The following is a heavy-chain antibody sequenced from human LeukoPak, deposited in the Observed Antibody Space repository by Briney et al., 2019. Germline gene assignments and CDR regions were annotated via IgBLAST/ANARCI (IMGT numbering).Heavy chain of an antibody. J-gene: IGHJ5*02. D-gene: IGHD3-16*01. V-gene: IGHV3-11*01. CDR2: ISTSGDIT. CDR3: ARDRQFRLHDP. Sequence: GGSLRLSCAASGFTFRHYWMSWVRQAPGKGLEWLSYISTSGDITSYADSVKGRFTISRDNAKKSLYLQIDSLRAEDTAIYYCARDRQFRLHDPWGQGILVTVSS. CDR1: GFTFRHYW.